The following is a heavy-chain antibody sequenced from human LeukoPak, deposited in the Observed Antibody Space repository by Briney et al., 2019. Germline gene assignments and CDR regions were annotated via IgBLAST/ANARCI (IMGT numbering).Heavy chain of an antibody. CDR2: INHSGST. CDR1: GGSFSGYY. D-gene: IGHD4-23*01. V-gene: IGHV4-34*01. J-gene: IGHJ2*01. Sequence: PSETLSLTCAVYGGSFSGYYWSWIRQPPGKGLEWIGEINHSGSTNYNPSLKSRVTISVDTSKNQFSLKLSSVTAADTAVYYCARRTTVADWYFDLWGRGARVIVSS. CDR3: ARRTTVADWYFDL.